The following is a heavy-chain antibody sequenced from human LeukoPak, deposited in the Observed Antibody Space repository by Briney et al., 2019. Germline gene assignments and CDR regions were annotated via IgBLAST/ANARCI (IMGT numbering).Heavy chain of an antibody. CDR3: ARDGSGTDFSLDH. V-gene: IGHV3-7*04. D-gene: IGHD3-10*01. CDR2: IRHDGSNV. J-gene: IGHJ4*02. Sequence: PGGSLRLSCEASGFDIRDYYMSWVRQAPGKGLEWVVDIRHDGSNVYNVDLVRGRFTISRDIGKNSLFLQMNSLKDEDTAVYYCARDGSGTDFSLDHWGQGTLVSVSS. CDR1: GFDIRDYY.